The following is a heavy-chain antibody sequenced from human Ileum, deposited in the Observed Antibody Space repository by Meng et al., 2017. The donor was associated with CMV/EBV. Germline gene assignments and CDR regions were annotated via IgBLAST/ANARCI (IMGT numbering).Heavy chain of an antibody. Sequence: QVHLQQSRPGLVKTSQTLLLACAISGDSVSSTTVTWNWIRQSPSRGLEWLGRTYYRSKWFNDYALSVRGRITINPDISKNQLSLQLNSVTPEDTAVYYCVRLTGNSWLDYWGRGTLVTVSS. CDR2: TYYRSKWFN. D-gene: IGHD6-13*01. J-gene: IGHJ4*02. CDR1: GDSVSSTTVT. V-gene: IGHV6-1*01. CDR3: VRLTGNSWLDY.